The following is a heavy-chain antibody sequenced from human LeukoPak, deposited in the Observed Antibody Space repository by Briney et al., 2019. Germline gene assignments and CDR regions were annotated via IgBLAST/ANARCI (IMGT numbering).Heavy chain of an antibody. V-gene: IGHV4-59*01. CDR1: GASISGNY. Sequence: SGTLSLTCAVSGASISGNYWSRIRQSPEKGLEWIGHIFHDGVTDYNPSLMSRVSIFSDTPKNHFSRRLTSVTAADTAVYYCVKFTRWLPFEYWGQGALVTVSS. J-gene: IGHJ4*02. CDR3: VKFTRWLPFEY. CDR2: IFHDGVT. D-gene: IGHD5-12*01.